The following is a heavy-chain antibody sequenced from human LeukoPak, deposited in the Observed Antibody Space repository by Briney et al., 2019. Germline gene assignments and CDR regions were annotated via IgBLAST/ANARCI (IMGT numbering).Heavy chain of an antibody. V-gene: IGHV4-59*01. CDR1: GGSFSSYY. J-gene: IGHJ5*02. D-gene: IGHD3-10*02. CDR2: IYYSGST. Sequence: SETLSLTCAVYGGSFSSYYWSWIRQPPGKGLEWIGYIYYSGSTNYDPSLKSRVTISVDTSKNQFSLKLSSVTAAGTAVYYCARLTRQPDMFSWFDPWGQGTLVTVSS. CDR3: ARLTRQPDMFSWFDP.